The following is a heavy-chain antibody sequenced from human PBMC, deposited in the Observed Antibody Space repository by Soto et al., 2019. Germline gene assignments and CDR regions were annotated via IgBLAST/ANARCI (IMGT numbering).Heavy chain of an antibody. J-gene: IGHJ4*02. CDR1: GGTFSSYT. D-gene: IGHD2-2*01. CDR3: AYCSSTRNHDY. V-gene: IGHV1-69*02. Sequence: QVQLVQSGAEVKKPGSSVKVSCKASGGTFSSYTISWVRQAPGQGLEWMGRIIPILGIADYAQKFQGRVTITADKSTSTAYMELSSLRSEDTAVYYCAYCSSTRNHDYWGQGTLVTVSS. CDR2: IIPILGIA.